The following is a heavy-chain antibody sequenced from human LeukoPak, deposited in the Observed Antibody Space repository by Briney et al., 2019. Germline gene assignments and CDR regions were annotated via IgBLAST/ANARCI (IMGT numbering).Heavy chain of an antibody. D-gene: IGHD3-10*01. CDR3: ARGSRNYGPLYNWFDP. V-gene: IGHV4-34*01. CDR1: ARSFSAYY. J-gene: IGHJ5*02. CDR2: IIHSGNT. Sequence: SETLSLTCGVYARSFSAYYWTWVRQPPGRGREWIGDIIHSGNTNYNPSLKRRVTISVHTSKNQFSLNLRYVTAADTAVYYCARGSRNYGPLYNWFDPWGQGTLVTVAS.